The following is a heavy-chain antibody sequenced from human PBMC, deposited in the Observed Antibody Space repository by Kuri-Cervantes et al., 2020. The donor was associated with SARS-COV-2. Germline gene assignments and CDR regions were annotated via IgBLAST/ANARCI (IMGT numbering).Heavy chain of an antibody. CDR2: ISGSGGST. Sequence: GGSLRLSCAASGFAFSSYAMSWVRQAPGKGLEWVSAISGSGGSTYYADSVKGRFTISRDNSKNTLYLQMNSLRAEDTAVYYCAKAYWNYNYFDYWGQGTLVTVSS. CDR1: GFAFSSYA. CDR3: AKAYWNYNYFDY. J-gene: IGHJ4*02. D-gene: IGHD1-7*01. V-gene: IGHV3-23*01.